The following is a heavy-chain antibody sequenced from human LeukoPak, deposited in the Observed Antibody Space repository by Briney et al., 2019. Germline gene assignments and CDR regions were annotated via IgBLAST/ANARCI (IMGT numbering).Heavy chain of an antibody. V-gene: IGHV3-74*01. CDR1: GFTFSSYW. Sequence: PGGSLKLSCAASGFTFSSYWMHWVRQTPGKGLMWVSRIESNGLALYADSVRDRFTISRDNAKNSLYLQMNSLRAEDTAVYYCARDGYSYAYRNYYYYMDVWGKGTTVTVSS. CDR2: IESNGLA. J-gene: IGHJ6*03. CDR3: ARDGYSYAYRNYYYYMDV. D-gene: IGHD5-18*01.